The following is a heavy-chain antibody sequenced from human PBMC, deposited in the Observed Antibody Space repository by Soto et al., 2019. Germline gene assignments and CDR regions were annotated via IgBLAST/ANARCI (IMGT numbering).Heavy chain of an antibody. CDR2: IIPIFGTA. Sequence: SVKVSCKASGGTFSSYAISWVRQAPGQGLEWMGGIIPIFGTANYAQKFQGRVTITADESTSTAYMELSSLRSEDTAVYYCARAHCSGGSCYSSYYYYGMDVWGQGTTVTVSS. J-gene: IGHJ6*02. CDR1: GGTFSSYA. CDR3: ARAHCSGGSCYSSYYYYGMDV. D-gene: IGHD2-15*01. V-gene: IGHV1-69*13.